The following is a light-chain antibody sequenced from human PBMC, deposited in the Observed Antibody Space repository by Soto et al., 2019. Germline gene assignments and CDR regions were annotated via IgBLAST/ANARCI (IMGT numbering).Light chain of an antibody. CDR1: SANIGDNH. Sequence: QSVLTQPPSVSAAPGQKVTISCSGSSANIGDNHVSWYQQLPGTAPKLLIYDNNRRPSGIPDRFSGSKSGTSATLGITGLQTGDEGYYYCATWDGKVFGTGTKLTVL. CDR3: ATWDGKV. V-gene: IGLV1-51*01. CDR2: DNN. J-gene: IGLJ1*01.